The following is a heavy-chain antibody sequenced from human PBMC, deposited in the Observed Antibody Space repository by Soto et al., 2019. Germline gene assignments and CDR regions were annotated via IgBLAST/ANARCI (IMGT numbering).Heavy chain of an antibody. CDR1: GYTFTNYA. D-gene: IGHD5-12*01. J-gene: IGHJ4*02. Sequence: ASVKVSCKASGYTFTNYAMHWVRQAPGQRLEWMGWINAGNGNTKYSQKFQGRVAITRDTSASTAYMELSSLRSEDTAVYYCARVSGYYLPDYWGQGTLVTVSS. CDR2: INAGNGNT. CDR3: ARVSGYYLPDY. V-gene: IGHV1-3*01.